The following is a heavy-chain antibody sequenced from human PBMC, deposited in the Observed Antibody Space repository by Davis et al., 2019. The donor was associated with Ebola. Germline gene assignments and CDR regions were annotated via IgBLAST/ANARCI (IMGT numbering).Heavy chain of an antibody. V-gene: IGHV3-74*01. CDR3: VRDSGYYSHDY. Sequence: PGGSLRLSCVASGFTFSNFGMHWVRQTPGKGLVWVARIDPDGTGTNYADAVKGRFTISRDNAKNTLSLQMTSLRVEYTAVYYCVRDSGYYSHDYWGHGTLVTVSS. CDR2: IDPDGTGT. J-gene: IGHJ4*01. D-gene: IGHD5-12*01. CDR1: GFTFSNFG.